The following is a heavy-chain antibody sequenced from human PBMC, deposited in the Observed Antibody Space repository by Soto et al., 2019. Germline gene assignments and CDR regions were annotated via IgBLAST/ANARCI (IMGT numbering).Heavy chain of an antibody. D-gene: IGHD6-19*01. J-gene: IGHJ4*02. CDR3: AKGSSGWYERFDY. Sequence: EVQLLESGGGLVQPGGSLRLSCAASGFTFSSYAMSWVRQAPGKGLEWVSTISGSGGSTYYTDSVKGRFTISRDNSKNTLYLQMNSLRAEDTAVYYCAKGSSGWYERFDYWGQGTLVTVSS. V-gene: IGHV3-23*01. CDR1: GFTFSSYA. CDR2: ISGSGGST.